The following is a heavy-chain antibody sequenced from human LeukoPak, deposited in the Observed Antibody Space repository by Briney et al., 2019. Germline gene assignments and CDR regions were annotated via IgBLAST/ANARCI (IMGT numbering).Heavy chain of an antibody. D-gene: IGHD2-15*01. V-gene: IGHV3-49*03. CDR2: IRSKAYGGTT. Sequence: GGSLRLSCTASGFTFGDYAMSWFRQAPGKGLEGVGFIRSKAYGGTTEYAASVKGRFTISRDDSKSIAYLQMNSLKTEDTAVYYCTRRSGGSCYDCNYWGQGTLVTVSS. CDR1: GFTFGDYA. J-gene: IGHJ4*02. CDR3: TRRSGGSCYDCNY.